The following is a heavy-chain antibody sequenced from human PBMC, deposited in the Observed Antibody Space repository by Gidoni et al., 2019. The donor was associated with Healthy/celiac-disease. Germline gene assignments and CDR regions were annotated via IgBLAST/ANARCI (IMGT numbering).Heavy chain of an antibody. Sequence: EVQLVESGGGLVKPGASLRLSGAASGFTFSSYSMNWVLQAPGTGLEWVSSMSSSSSYIYYADSVKVRFTISRDNAKNSLYLQMNSLRAEDTAVYYCASFYSGYDYGYWGQGTLVTVSS. CDR2: MSSSSSYI. J-gene: IGHJ4*02. V-gene: IGHV3-21*01. CDR3: ASFYSGYDYGY. CDR1: GFTFSSYS. D-gene: IGHD5-12*01.